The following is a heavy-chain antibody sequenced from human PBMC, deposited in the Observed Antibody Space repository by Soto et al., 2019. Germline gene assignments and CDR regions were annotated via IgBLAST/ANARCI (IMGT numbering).Heavy chain of an antibody. Sequence: ASVKVSCKASGYTFASYAISWMRQAPGQGLEWMGWISAYNGDTNYAQNLQGRVTLTTDTSTTTAYLELRSLRSDDTAVYYCARDSAWWPRQFDYWGQGTLVTVSS. D-gene: IGHD2-15*01. CDR2: ISAYNGDT. J-gene: IGHJ4*02. CDR1: GYTFASYA. CDR3: ARDSAWWPRQFDY. V-gene: IGHV1-18*01.